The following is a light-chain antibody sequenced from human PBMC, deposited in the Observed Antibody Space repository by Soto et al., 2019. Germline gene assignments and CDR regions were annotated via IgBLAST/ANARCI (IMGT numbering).Light chain of an antibody. V-gene: IGKV1-27*01. CDR1: QDIINH. Sequence: DIQMTQSPSSLSASVGDTVTITCRASQDIINHLAWYQQRPGKAPNLLIYGASTLHSGVPSRFRGSGSGTHFTLTISSLQPEDVATYYCQNYHLAPGTFGQGTRLEIK. CDR2: GAS. CDR3: QNYHLAPGT. J-gene: IGKJ5*01.